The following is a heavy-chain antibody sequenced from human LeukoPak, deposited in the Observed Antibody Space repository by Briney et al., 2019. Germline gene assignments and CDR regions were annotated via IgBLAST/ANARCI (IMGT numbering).Heavy chain of an antibody. CDR2: INPSGGST. CDR3: ARDRGSGWYDTWFDP. Sequence: ASVEVSCKASGYTFTSYYMHWVRQAPGQGLEWMGIINPSGGSTSYAQKFQGRVTMTRDTSTSTVYMELSSLRSEDTAVYYCARDRGSGWYDTWFDPWGQGTLVTVSS. D-gene: IGHD6-19*01. V-gene: IGHV1-46*01. J-gene: IGHJ5*02. CDR1: GYTFTSYY.